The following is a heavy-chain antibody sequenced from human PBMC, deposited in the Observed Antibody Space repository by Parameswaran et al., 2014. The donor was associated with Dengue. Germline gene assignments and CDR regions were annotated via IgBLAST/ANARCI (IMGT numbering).Heavy chain of an antibody. CDR2: IYSGGST. D-gene: IGHD6-19*01. Sequence: RWIRQPPGKGLEWVSVIYSGGSTYYADSVKGRFTISRHNSKNTLYLQMNSLRAEDTAVYYCARDSVWAGQRYYWYFDLWGRGTLVTVSS. V-gene: IGHV3-53*04. CDR3: ARDSVWAGQRYYWYFDL. J-gene: IGHJ2*01.